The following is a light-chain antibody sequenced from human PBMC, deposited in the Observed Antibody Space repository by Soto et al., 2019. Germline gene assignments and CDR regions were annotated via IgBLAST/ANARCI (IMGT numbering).Light chain of an antibody. J-gene: IGKJ2*01. CDR3: QQYGSSPPT. CDR2: GAS. CDR1: QSVSSN. V-gene: IGKV3-15*01. Sequence: EIVMTQSPATLSVSPGERATLSCRASQSVSSNLAWYQQKPGQAPRLLIYGASTRATGIPARFSGSGSGTEFTLTISSLQSEDFAVYSCQQYGSSPPTFGQGTKLEIK.